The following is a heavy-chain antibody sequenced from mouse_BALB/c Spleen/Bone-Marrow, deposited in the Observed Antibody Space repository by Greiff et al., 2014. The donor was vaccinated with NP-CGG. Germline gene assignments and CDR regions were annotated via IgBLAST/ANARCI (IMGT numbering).Heavy chain of an antibody. V-gene: IGHV1S81*02. Sequence: VQLKQSGAELVKPGASVKLSCKASGYTFTSYWMHWVKQRPGQGLEWIGEINPSNGRTNYNEKFKSKATLTVDKSSSTAYMQLSSLTSEDSAVYYCARSDGYYPYYYAMDYWGQGTSVTVSS. CDR3: ARSDGYYPYYYAMDY. J-gene: IGHJ4*01. CDR2: INPSNGRT. CDR1: GYTFTSYW. D-gene: IGHD2-3*01.